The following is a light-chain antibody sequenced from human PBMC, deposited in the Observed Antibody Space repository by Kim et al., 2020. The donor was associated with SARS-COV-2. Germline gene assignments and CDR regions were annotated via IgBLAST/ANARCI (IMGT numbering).Light chain of an antibody. CDR2: DVT. Sequence: PGQSVTLPGTGTSSGVGAYNYVSWYQHHPGTAPKLMIYDVTMRPSGVPDRFSGSKSGNTASLTISGLQAEDEADYYCCSFAGTAYVFGIGTKVTVL. CDR3: CSFAGTAYV. J-gene: IGLJ1*01. V-gene: IGLV2-11*01. CDR1: SSGVGAYNY.